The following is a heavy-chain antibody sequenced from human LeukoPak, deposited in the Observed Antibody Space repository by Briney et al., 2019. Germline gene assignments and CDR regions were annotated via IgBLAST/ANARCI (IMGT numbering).Heavy chain of an antibody. V-gene: IGHV3-7*01. D-gene: IGHD6-13*01. Sequence: PGGSLRLSCAASGFMYSDFWMSWVRQAPGKGLEWVANIKQDGSEKYYVDSVKGRFTISRDNAKNSLYLQMNSLRAEDTAVYYCARDGQLGNYFDYWGQGTLVTVSS. J-gene: IGHJ4*02. CDR1: GFMYSDFW. CDR2: IKQDGSEK. CDR3: ARDGQLGNYFDY.